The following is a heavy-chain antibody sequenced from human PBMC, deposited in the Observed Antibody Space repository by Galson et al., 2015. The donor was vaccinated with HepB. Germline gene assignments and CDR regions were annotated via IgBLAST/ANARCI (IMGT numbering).Heavy chain of an antibody. CDR3: ARDLGDSSGYYYFYYYYYGMDV. J-gene: IGHJ6*02. V-gene: IGHV3-30-3*01. CDR2: ISYDGSNK. CDR1: GFTFSSYA. Sequence: SLRLSCAASGFTFSSYAMHWVRQAPGKGLEWVAVISYDGSNKYYADSVKGRFTISRDNSKNTLYLQMNSLRAEDTAVYYCARDLGDSSGYYYFYYYYYGMDVWGQGTTVTVSS. D-gene: IGHD3-22*01.